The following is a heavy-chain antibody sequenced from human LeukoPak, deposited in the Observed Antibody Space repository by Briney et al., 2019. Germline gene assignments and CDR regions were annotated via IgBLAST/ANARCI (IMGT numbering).Heavy chain of an antibody. J-gene: IGHJ4*02. CDR1: GGTFSSYA. CDR3: ARWVDGYNQGGFDY. Sequence: ASVKVSCMASGGTFSSYAISWVRQAPGQGLEWMGGIIPIFGTANYAQKFQGRVTITTDESTSTAYMELSSLRSEDTAVYYCARWVDGYNQGGFDYWGQGTLVTVSS. V-gene: IGHV1-69*05. D-gene: IGHD5-24*01. CDR2: IIPIFGTA.